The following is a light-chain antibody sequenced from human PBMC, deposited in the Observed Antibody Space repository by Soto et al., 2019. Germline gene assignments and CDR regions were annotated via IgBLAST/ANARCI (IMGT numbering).Light chain of an antibody. CDR1: QSVSNNY. CDR2: GAS. Sequence: EIVLTQSPGTLSLSPGERATLPCRASQSVSNNYLAWYQQKPGQAPRLLIYGASNRATGIPDRFSGSGSGTDFTLTISRLEPEDFAVYHCQQYGSSGTFGQGTKVDIK. J-gene: IGKJ1*01. V-gene: IGKV3-20*01. CDR3: QQYGSSGT.